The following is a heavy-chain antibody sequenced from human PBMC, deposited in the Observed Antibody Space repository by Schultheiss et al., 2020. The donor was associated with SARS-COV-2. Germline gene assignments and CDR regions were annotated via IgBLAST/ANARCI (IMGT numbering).Heavy chain of an antibody. J-gene: IGHJ5*02. CDR1: GFTFSSYA. Sequence: GGSLRLSCAASGFTFSSYAMSWVRQAPGKGLEWVSAISGSGGSTYYADSVKGRFTISRDNSKNTLYLQMNSLRAEDTAVYYCARKLGLTTVTKGWFDPWGQGTLVTVSS. CDR2: ISGSGGST. V-gene: IGHV3-23*01. CDR3: ARKLGLTTVTKGWFDP. D-gene: IGHD4-17*01.